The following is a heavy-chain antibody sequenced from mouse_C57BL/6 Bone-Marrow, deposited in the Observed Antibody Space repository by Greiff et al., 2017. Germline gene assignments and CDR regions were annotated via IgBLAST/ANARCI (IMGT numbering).Heavy chain of an antibody. D-gene: IGHD2-12*01. J-gene: IGHJ3*01. CDR2: IWGDGST. V-gene: IGHV2-3*01. Sequence: QVQLQQSGPGLVAPSQSLSITCTVSGFSLTSYGVSWVRQPPGKGLEWLGVIWGDGSTTYHSAIISRLSISKANSKRQVFLKLNSLQTDDTATYYCANHDDGAWFAYWGQGTLVTVSA. CDR1: GFSLTSYG. CDR3: ANHDDGAWFAY.